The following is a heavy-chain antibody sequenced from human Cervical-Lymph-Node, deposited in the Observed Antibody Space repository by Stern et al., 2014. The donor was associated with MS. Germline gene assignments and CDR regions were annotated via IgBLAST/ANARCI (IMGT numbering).Heavy chain of an antibody. Sequence: VQLVQSGAEVKKPGESLKLSCKVSGYSFTSYWIGWVRQMPGKGLEWMGIIYPGDSDTIYSPSFQGQVIISADKSISTAYLQWSSLKASDTAMYYCARHSALGYCSGGSCSLDYWGQGTLVTVSS. D-gene: IGHD2-15*01. CDR2: IYPGDSDT. J-gene: IGHJ4*02. CDR3: ARHSALGYCSGGSCSLDY. V-gene: IGHV5-51*01. CDR1: GYSFTSYW.